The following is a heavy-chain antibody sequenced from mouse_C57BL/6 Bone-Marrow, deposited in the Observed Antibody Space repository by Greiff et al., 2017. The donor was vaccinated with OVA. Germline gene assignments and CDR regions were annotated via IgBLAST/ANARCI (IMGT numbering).Heavy chain of an antibody. CDR2: IYPGDGDT. V-gene: IGHV1-80*01. D-gene: IGHD3-2*02. J-gene: IGHJ3*01. Sequence: QVHVKQSGAELVKPGASVKISCKASGYAFSSYWMNWVKQRPGTGLEWIGQIYPGDGDTNYNGKFTGKATLTADKSSSPSYMQLSSLTSEDSSVYFCARSGQTAQATFAYGGQGTLVTVSA. CDR1: GYAFSSYW. CDR3: ARSGQTAQATFAY.